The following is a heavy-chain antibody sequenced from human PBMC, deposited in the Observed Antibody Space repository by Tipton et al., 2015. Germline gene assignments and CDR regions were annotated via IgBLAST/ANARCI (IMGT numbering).Heavy chain of an antibody. V-gene: IGHV3-64*04. D-gene: IGHD4-23*01. Sequence: SLRLSCSAAGFTLSRYAMNWVRQAPGKGLEFVSAISSNGYNTHYADSVKGRFTISRDNSKNTLYLQLNNLRVEDTAMYYCARVASVGTSYWGQGTLVTVSS. CDR2: ISSNGYNT. J-gene: IGHJ4*02. CDR1: GFTLSRYA. CDR3: ARVASVGTSY.